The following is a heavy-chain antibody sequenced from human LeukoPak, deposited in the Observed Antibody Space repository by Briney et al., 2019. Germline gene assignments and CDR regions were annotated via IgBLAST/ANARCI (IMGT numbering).Heavy chain of an antibody. CDR1: GFTFSNAY. V-gene: IGHV3-15*07. D-gene: IGHD2-21*01. CDR3: ITPLPYSAQ. J-gene: IGHJ4*02. CDR2: IKPKTDGETT. Sequence: GGSLRLSCAASGFTFSNAYMSWVRQAPGKGLEWVGRIKPKTDGETTEYAAPVKGRFSISRDDSKNMLYLQMNSLKTEDTAVYYCITPLPYSAQGGQGTLVTVSS.